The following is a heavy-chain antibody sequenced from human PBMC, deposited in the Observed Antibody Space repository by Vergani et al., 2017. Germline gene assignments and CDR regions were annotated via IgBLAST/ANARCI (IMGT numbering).Heavy chain of an antibody. CDR2: IYTSGIT. Sequence: QVQLQESGPGLVKPSQTLSLTCTVSGGSISSGSYYWSWIRQPAGKGLEWIGRIYTSGITNYNPSLKSRVTISVDTSKNQFSLKLSSVTAADTAVYYCARQNILGYYYYGMDVWGQGTTVTVSS. D-gene: IGHD3-9*01. CDR1: GGSISSGSYY. CDR3: ARQNILGYYYYGMDV. J-gene: IGHJ6*02. V-gene: IGHV4-61*02.